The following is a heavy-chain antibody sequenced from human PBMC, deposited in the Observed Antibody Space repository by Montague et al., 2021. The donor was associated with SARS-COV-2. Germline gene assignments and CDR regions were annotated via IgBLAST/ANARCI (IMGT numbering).Heavy chain of an antibody. CDR2: IYYSGST. CDR3: ARVGFGYCSGGSCYRAFDY. D-gene: IGHD2-15*01. V-gene: IGHV4-59*07. Sequence: SDTLSLTRTVSGGSIGSYYWSWIRQPPGKGLEWIGYIYYSGSTNYNPSLKSRVTISVDTSKNQFSLKLSSVSAADTAVYYCARVGFGYCSGGSCYRAFDYWGQGTLVTVSS. J-gene: IGHJ4*02. CDR1: GGSIGSYY.